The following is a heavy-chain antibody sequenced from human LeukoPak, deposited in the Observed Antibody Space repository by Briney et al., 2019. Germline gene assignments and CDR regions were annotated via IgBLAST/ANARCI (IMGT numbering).Heavy chain of an antibody. CDR2: IRYDGSNK. D-gene: IGHD1-26*01. CDR1: GFTFSSYG. Sequence: GGSLRLSCAASGFTFSSYGMHWVRQAPGKGLEWVAFIRYDGSNKYYADSVKGRFTISRDNSKNTLYLQMNSLRAEDTAVYYCAKGYSGRPIYYFDYWGQGTLVTVSS. V-gene: IGHV3-30*02. CDR3: AKGYSGRPIYYFDY. J-gene: IGHJ4*02.